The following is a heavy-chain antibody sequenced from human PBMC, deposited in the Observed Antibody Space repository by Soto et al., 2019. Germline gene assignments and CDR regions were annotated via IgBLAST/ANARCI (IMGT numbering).Heavy chain of an antibody. CDR1: GFTFSSYG. CDR2: IWYDGSNK. CDR3: ARVGVLLWLGEDYGMDV. Sequence: QVQLVESGGGVVQPGRSLRLSCAASGFTFSSYGMHWVRQAPGKGLEWVAVIWYDGSNKYYADAVKGRFTISRDNSKNTLYLQLNSVRAEDTAVYYCARVGVLLWLGEDYGMDVWGQGTTVTVSS. J-gene: IGHJ6*02. D-gene: IGHD3-10*01. V-gene: IGHV3-33*01.